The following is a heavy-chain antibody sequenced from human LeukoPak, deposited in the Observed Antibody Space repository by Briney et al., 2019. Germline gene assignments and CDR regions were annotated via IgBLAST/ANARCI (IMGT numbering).Heavy chain of an antibody. Sequence: SETLSLTCTVSGGSLSSYYWSWIRQPPGKGLEWIGYIYYSGSTNYNPSLKSRVTISVDTSKNQFSLKLSSVTAADTAVYYCARGGAVAGSFDYWGQGTLVTVSS. CDR2: IYYSGST. D-gene: IGHD6-19*01. CDR1: GGSLSSYY. V-gene: IGHV4-59*01. CDR3: ARGGAVAGSFDY. J-gene: IGHJ4*02.